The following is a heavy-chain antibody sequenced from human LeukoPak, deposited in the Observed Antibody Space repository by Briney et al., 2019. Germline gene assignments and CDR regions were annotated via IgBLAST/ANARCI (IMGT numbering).Heavy chain of an antibody. CDR1: GGSISSYY. CDR2: IYYSGST. J-gene: IGHJ3*02. V-gene: IGHV4-59*01. D-gene: IGHD3-10*01. Sequence: SETLSLTCTVSGGSISSYYWSWIRQPPGKGLEWIGYIYYSGSTNYNPSLKSRLTISVDTSKNQFSLKLSSVTAADTAVYYCAGVGSGSTAFDIWGQGTMVTVSS. CDR3: AGVGSGSTAFDI.